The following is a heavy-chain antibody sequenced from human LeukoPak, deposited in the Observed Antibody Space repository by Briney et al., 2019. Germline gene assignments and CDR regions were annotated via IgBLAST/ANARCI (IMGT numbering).Heavy chain of an antibody. J-gene: IGHJ5*02. D-gene: IGHD3-22*01. V-gene: IGHV1-69*13. CDR2: IIPIFGTA. CDR3: ARSYCDSSGLNWFDP. Sequence: SVKVSCKASGGTFSSYAISWVRQAPGQGLEWMGGIIPIFGTANYAQKFQGRVTITADESTSTAYMELSSLRSEDTAVYYCARSYCDSSGLNWFDPWGQGTLVTVSS. CDR1: GGTFSSYA.